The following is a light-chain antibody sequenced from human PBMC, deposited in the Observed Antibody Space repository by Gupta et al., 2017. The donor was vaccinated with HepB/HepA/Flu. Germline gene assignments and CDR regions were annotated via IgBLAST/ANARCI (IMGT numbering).Light chain of an antibody. J-gene: IGLJ2*01. CDR2: YKSESVR. CDR1: SGLNDGTHR. V-gene: IGLV5-45*02. CDR3: MSGHSSAVV. Sequence: QAVLTLPSSLSALPRASASLPCNLRSGLNDGTHRMYWYQQKPGSPPQYLPRYKSESVRQQGSGVPSRFSGSKDVSANAGILFISGLQSDDESYYYCMSGHSSAVVFGGGTKLTVL.